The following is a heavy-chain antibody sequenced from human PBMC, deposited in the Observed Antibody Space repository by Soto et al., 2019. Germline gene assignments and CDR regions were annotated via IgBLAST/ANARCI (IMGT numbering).Heavy chain of an antibody. V-gene: IGHV4-34*01. CDR3: ARGISMIVEVQRDAPDKYYFDS. CDR1: GGSFSGHY. D-gene: IGHD3-22*01. Sequence: QVQLQQWGAGLLKPSEPLSLTCAVYGGSFSGHYWSWIRQPPGKGLEWIGEINHSGSTNSNPSLKSRVTISADTSKNQFSLKLSSVTAADTAVYYCARGISMIVEVQRDAPDKYYFDSWGQGTVVTVSS. J-gene: IGHJ4*02. CDR2: INHSGST.